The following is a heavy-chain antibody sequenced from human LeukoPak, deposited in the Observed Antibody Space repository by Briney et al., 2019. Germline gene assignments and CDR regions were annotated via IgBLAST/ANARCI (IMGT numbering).Heavy chain of an antibody. J-gene: IGHJ4*02. CDR2: LYYNGNT. CDR1: GGSVSSGSYY. D-gene: IGHD6-13*01. V-gene: IGHV4-61*01. CDR3: ARGRGSSLPCYY. Sequence: SETLSLTCTVSGGSVSSGSYYWSWIRQPPGKGLECIGYLYYNGNTNYNPSLKSRVAISLDTSNNQFSLELTSVTAADTSIYYCARGRGSSLPCYYWGQGTLVTVSS.